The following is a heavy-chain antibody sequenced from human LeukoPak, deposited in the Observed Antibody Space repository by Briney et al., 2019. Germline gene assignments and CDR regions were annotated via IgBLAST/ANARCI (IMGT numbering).Heavy chain of an antibody. CDR1: GFTVSSNY. CDR2: IYSGGNT. D-gene: IGHD2-15*01. V-gene: IGHV3-53*01. Sequence: GGSLRLSCAASGFTVSSNYMSWVRQAPGKGLEWVSVIYSGGNTYYADSVKGRFTISRDNSKNTLYLQMNSLRAEDTAVYCCARGWTYYDDYWGQGTLVTVSS. CDR3: ARGWTYYDDY. J-gene: IGHJ4*02.